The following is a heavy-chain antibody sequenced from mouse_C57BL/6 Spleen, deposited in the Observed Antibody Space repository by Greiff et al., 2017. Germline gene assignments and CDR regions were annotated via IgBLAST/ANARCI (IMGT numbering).Heavy chain of an antibody. CDR1: GFTFSSYT. CDR3: ARQDGNCVAWFAY. CDR2: ISGGGGNT. Sequence: EVMLVESGGGLVKPGGSLKLSCAASGFTFSSYTMSWVRQTPEKRLEWVATISGGGGNTYYTDSVKGRFTISRDNAKNTLYLQMSSLRSEDTALYYCARQDGNCVAWFAYWGQGTLVTVSA. V-gene: IGHV5-9*01. D-gene: IGHD2-1*01. J-gene: IGHJ3*01.